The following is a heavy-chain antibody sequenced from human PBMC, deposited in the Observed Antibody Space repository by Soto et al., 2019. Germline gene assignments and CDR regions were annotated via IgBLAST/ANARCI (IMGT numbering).Heavy chain of an antibody. Sequence: EVHLVESGGGLVQPGGSLRLSCAASGFTFSSSEMYWVRQAPGKGLEWISYIHPGGQTIFYAESVKGRFTISRDNAKHSVYLQMNSMRAEDTAVYYCARRGCRWGRGTKVTVSS. J-gene: IGHJ3*01. CDR1: GFTFSSSE. V-gene: IGHV3-48*03. CDR2: IHPGGQTI. D-gene: IGHD3-10*01. CDR3: ARRGCR.